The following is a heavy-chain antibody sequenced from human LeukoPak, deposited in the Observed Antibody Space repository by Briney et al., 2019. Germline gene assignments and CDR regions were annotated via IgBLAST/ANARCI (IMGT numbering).Heavy chain of an antibody. CDR2: IKQDGSDK. CDR1: GFTFSDYW. CDR3: ARGGGDY. D-gene: IGHD1-26*01. J-gene: IGHJ4*02. Sequence: GESLRLSCVASGFTFSDYWMTWVRQAPGKGLEWVANIKQDGSDKKYVDSVKGRFSISRDNAKNSLYLQMDSLRDEDTAVYYCARGGGDYWGQGTLVTVTS. V-gene: IGHV3-7*01.